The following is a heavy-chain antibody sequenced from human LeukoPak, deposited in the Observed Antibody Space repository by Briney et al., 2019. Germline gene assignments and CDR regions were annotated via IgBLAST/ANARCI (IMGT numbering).Heavy chain of an antibody. CDR3: ARDNREQQLVPPTFDY. CDR1: GFTFSTYA. CDR2: ISYDGRNK. Sequence: GGSLRLSCTASGFTFSTYAMHWVRQAPGKGLEWVAVISYDGRNKYYADSVKGRFTISRDNSKNTLYLQMNSLSAEDTAVYYCARDNREQQLVPPTFDYWGQGTLVTVSS. V-gene: IGHV3-30-3*01. J-gene: IGHJ4*02. D-gene: IGHD6-13*01.